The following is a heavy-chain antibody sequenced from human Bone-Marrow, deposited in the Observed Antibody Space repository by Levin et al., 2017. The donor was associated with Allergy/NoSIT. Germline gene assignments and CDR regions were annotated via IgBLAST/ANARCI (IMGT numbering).Heavy chain of an antibody. CDR1: GFTFSSDW. CDR2: IKQDGSEK. D-gene: IGHD3-3*01. Sequence: PGESLKISCAASGFTFSSDWMSWVRQAPGKGLEWVANIKQDGSEKYYVDSVKGRFTISRDNAKNSLYLQMNSLRAEDTAVYYCARDPSIFGVVTTFDYWGQGTLVTVSS. J-gene: IGHJ4*02. V-gene: IGHV3-7*01. CDR3: ARDPSIFGVVTTFDY.